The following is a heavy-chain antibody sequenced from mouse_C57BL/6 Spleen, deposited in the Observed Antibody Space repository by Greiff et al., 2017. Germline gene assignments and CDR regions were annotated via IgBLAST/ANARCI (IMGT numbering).Heavy chain of an antibody. Sequence: LVESGAELMKPGASVKLSCKATGYTFTGYWIAWVKQRPGHGLEWIGEILPGSGSTNYNEKFKGKATFTADTSSNTAYMQRSSLTTEDSAIYYCARLPIITTVVATDYYAMDYWGQGTSVTVSS. D-gene: IGHD1-1*01. J-gene: IGHJ4*01. CDR2: ILPGSGST. CDR1: GYTFTGYW. V-gene: IGHV1-9*01. CDR3: ARLPIITTVVATDYYAMDY.